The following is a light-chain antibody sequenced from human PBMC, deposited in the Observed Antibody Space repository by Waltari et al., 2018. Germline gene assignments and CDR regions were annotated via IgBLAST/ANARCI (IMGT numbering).Light chain of an antibody. Sequence: QSALTQPRSVSGSPGQSVTISCTGTSRDVGYYNYVSLYQQLPGKAPKLIIYDGHERPSGVPDRCSCSKSCTTASLTISGLQAEDEADYYCCSYAGSYLRVFGGGTKLTVL. J-gene: IGLJ2*01. CDR3: CSYAGSYLRV. CDR1: SRDVGYYNY. V-gene: IGLV2-11*01. CDR2: DGH.